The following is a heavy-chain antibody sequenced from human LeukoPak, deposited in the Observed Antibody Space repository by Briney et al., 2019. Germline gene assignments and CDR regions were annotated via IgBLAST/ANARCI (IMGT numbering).Heavy chain of an antibody. CDR1: GYSFTSYW. CDR3: ARHSPRGITGKVSH. J-gene: IGHJ4*02. CDR2: FYTGDSDT. V-gene: IGHV5-51*01. Sequence: GEPLKTSSKSSGYSFTSYWSGWVRHLPGKGLGWMGIFYTGDSDTRYSPSFQGQVTISADTSISTAYLQWSSLKASDTAMYYCARHSPRGITGKVSHWGQGTLVTVSS. D-gene: IGHD1-20*01.